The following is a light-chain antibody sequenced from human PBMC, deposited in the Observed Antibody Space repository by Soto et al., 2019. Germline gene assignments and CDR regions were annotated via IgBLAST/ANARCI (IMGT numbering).Light chain of an antibody. CDR1: QSISRS. CDR2: GAS. V-gene: IGKV3-20*01. CDR3: QYYDESMWT. Sequence: EIVLTQSPAILSVSPGERATLSCRASQSISRSLAWYQQKPGQAPRLLIYGASSRATGIPDRFSGSGSGTDFTLTISRLEPEDFAVYYCQYYDESMWTFGQGTKVDIK. J-gene: IGKJ1*01.